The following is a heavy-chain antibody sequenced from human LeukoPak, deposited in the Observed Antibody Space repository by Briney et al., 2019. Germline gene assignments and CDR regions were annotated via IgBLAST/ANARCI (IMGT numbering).Heavy chain of an antibody. J-gene: IGHJ6*02. V-gene: IGHV3-66*01. CDR2: IYSGGST. Sequence: GGSLRLSCAASGFTVSSNYMSWVRQAPGKGLEWVSVIYSGGSTYYADSVKGRFTISRDNSKNTLYLQMNSLRAEDTAVYYCARASGVGSGWVYYYYGMDAWGQRTTVTVSS. CDR3: ARASGVGSGWVYYYYGMDA. CDR1: GFTVSSNY. D-gene: IGHD6-19*01.